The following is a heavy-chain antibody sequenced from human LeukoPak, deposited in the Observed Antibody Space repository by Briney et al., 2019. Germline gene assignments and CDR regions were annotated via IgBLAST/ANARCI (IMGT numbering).Heavy chain of an antibody. Sequence: PSETLSLTCTVSGGSISSYYWSWIRQPPGKGLEWIGYIYYSGSTNYNPSLKSRVTISVDTSKNQFSLKLSSVTAADTAVYYCASGRLLSDYYYYYYMDVWGKGTTVTVSS. CDR2: IYYSGST. D-gene: IGHD5-12*01. CDR3: ASGRLLSDYYYYYYMDV. CDR1: GGSISSYY. J-gene: IGHJ6*03. V-gene: IGHV4-59*01.